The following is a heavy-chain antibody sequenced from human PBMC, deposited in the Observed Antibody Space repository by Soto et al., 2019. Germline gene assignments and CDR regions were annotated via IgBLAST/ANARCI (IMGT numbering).Heavy chain of an antibody. J-gene: IGHJ4*02. CDR1: GFTFSSYA. D-gene: IGHD6-13*01. CDR2: ISNDGNNK. V-gene: IGHV3-30*18. Sequence: QVQLVESGEGVVQPGRSLRLSCAASGFTFSSYAMQWVRQAPGKGLEWVAVISNDGNNKYYADSVKGRFTISRDNSKNTVYLQMNSLRAEDTSVYYCAKDGGVAVAGTFDYWGQGTLVTVSS. CDR3: AKDGGVAVAGTFDY.